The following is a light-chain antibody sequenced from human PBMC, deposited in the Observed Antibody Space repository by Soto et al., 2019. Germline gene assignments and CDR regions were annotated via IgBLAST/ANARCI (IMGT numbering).Light chain of an antibody. Sequence: QSALTQPRSVSGSPGQSVTISCTGTSSDVGGYNYVSWYQQHPGKAPKLVIYDVRKWPSGVPDRFSGSKSGNTASLTISGLQAEDEADYYCCSYAGNSLWVFGGGTKLTVL. CDR2: DVR. V-gene: IGLV2-11*01. J-gene: IGLJ3*02. CDR3: CSYAGNSLWV. CDR1: SSDVGGYNY.